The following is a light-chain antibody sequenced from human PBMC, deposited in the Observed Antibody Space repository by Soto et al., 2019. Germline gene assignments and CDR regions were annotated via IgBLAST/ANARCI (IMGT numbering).Light chain of an antibody. Sequence: QSVLTQPASVSGSPGQSITISCTGTISDFVVYKYFSWYQQHPGKAPKLMIYGVSNRPSGVSNRFSGSKSGNTASLTISGLQADDEADYYCSSHTISSALQVFGTGTKVTVL. CDR1: ISDFVVYKY. V-gene: IGLV2-14*01. CDR2: GVS. CDR3: SSHTISSALQV. J-gene: IGLJ1*01.